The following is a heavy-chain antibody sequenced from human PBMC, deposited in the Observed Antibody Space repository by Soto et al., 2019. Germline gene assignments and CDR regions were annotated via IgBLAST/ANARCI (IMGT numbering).Heavy chain of an antibody. V-gene: IGHV1-2*02. CDR2: IKPHSGDT. Sequence: ASVKVSCKASRYTFTSYDIFWVRQPPGQGLEWMGWIKPHSGDTHYAQNFQGRVTMTRDTSISTAYMELNNLISDDTAVYYCARRSSTYLNEIIYDPWGQGTLVTVSS. CDR1: RYTFTSYD. J-gene: IGHJ5*02. CDR3: ARRSSTYLNEIIYDP. D-gene: IGHD2-2*01.